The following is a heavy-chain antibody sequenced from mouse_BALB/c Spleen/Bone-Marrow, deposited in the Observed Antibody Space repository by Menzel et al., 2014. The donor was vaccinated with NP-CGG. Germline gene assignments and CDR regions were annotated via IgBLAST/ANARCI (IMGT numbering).Heavy chain of an antibody. J-gene: IGHJ4*01. D-gene: IGHD1-2*01. CDR1: GYTFTDYY. V-gene: IGHV1-84*02. CDR2: IYPGSGTT. CDR3: ARDHGYVDVMDC. Sequence: VVDSGPELVKPGASVKISCKASGYTFTDYYINWVKQKPGQGLEWIGWIYPGSGTTKYNEKFKGKATLTVDTSSSTAYMQLSSLTSEDTAVYFCARDHGYVDVMDCWGQGTSVTVSS.